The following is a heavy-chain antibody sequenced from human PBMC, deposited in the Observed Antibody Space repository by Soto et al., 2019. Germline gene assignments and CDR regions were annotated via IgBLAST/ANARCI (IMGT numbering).Heavy chain of an antibody. V-gene: IGHV4-34*01. J-gene: IGHJ4*02. D-gene: IGHD3-10*01. CDR2: INHSGST. CDR1: GGSFSGYY. CDR3: ARGRITMVRGVNFDY. Sequence: SETLSLTCAVYGGSFSGYYWSWIRQPPGKGLEWIGEINHSGSTNYNPSLKSRVTISVDTSKNQFSLKLSSVTAADTAVYYCARGRITMVRGVNFDYWGQGTQVTVSS.